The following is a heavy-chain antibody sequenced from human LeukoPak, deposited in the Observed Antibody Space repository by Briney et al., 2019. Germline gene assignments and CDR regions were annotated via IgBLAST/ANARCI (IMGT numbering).Heavy chain of an antibody. V-gene: IGHV1-8*01. CDR2: MNPNSGNT. D-gene: IGHD1-26*01. CDR1: GYTFTSYD. J-gene: IGHJ6*03. Sequence: GALVKVSCKASGYTFTSYDIDWVRQATGQGLEWMGWMNPNSGNTGYAQKFQGRVTMTRNTSISTAYMELSSLRSEDTAVYYCARGGAIGGETWYYYCMDVWGKGTTVTVYS. CDR3: ARGGAIGGETWYYYCMDV.